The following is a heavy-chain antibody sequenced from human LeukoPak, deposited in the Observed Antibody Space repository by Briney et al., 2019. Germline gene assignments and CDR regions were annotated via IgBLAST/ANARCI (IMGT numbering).Heavy chain of an antibody. D-gene: IGHD2-21*01. Sequence: SVKVSCKASGGTFSSYAISWVRQAPGQGLEWMGGIIPIFGTANYAQKFQGRVTITTDESTSTAYMELSSLRSEDTAVYYCATQRGPAYCGGDCYVPPGYWGQGTLVTVSS. CDR3: ATQRGPAYCGGDCYVPPGY. CDR1: GGTFSSYA. CDR2: IIPIFGTA. V-gene: IGHV1-69*05. J-gene: IGHJ4*02.